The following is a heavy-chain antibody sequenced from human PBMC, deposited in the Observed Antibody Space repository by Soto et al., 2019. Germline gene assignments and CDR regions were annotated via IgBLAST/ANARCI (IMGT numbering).Heavy chain of an antibody. D-gene: IGHD2-15*01. CDR2: IFYSGST. CDR3: AGHDETPTHRGWRWFDP. V-gene: IGHV4-39*01. J-gene: IGHJ5*02. Sequence: QVQLQESGPGLVRPSETLSLTCTVSGDSISGSYYYWGWLRQPPGKGLEWIASIFYSGSTYYNPSVKIRVTVSVDTSMIQFSRDLTSVTAVDMSVYYCAGHDETPTHRGWRWFDPWGRGTLVTVSS. CDR1: GDSISGSYYY.